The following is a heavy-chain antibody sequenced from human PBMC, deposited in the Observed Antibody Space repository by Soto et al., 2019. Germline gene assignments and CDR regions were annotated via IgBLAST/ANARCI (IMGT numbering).Heavy chain of an antibody. Sequence: GGSLRLSCVASGFSFSANAMNWVRQAPGKGPEWVSGISGSGGDTYYADSVKGRFTISRDNFKNTLYLKMNSLRAEDTAIYYCAKDRGTIAYWGQGTLVTVSS. CDR2: ISGSGGDT. V-gene: IGHV3-23*01. CDR1: GFSFSANA. D-gene: IGHD6-25*01. J-gene: IGHJ4*02. CDR3: AKDRGTIAY.